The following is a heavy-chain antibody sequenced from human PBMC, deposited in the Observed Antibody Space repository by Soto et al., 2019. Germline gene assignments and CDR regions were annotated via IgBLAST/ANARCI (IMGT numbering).Heavy chain of an antibody. CDR2: IIPIFGTE. D-gene: IGHD2-15*01. J-gene: IGHJ6*02. Sequence: QVQLVQSGAEVKKPGSSVKVSCKASGGTFSSYAISWVRQAPGQGLEWMGGIIPIFGTENYAQKFQGRVTITADESTSTAYMELSSLRSEDTAVYYCARHLGYCSGGSCYPNYYYDGMDVWGRGTTVTVSS. CDR1: GGTFSSYA. CDR3: ARHLGYCSGGSCYPNYYYDGMDV. V-gene: IGHV1-69*01.